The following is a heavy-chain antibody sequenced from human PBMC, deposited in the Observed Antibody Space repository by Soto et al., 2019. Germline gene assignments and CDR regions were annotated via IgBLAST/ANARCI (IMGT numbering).Heavy chain of an antibody. CDR3: ARGKLSDYVWGSYRYHFAY. CDR1: GGSFSGYY. Sequence: SETLSLTCAGYGGSFSGYYWSWIRQPPGKGLEWIGEINHSGSTNYNPSLKSRVTISVDTSKNQFSLKLSSVTAADTAVYYCARGKLSDYVWGSYRYHFAYWGKGTVVTVSS. V-gene: IGHV4-34*01. CDR2: INHSGST. J-gene: IGHJ4*02. D-gene: IGHD3-16*02.